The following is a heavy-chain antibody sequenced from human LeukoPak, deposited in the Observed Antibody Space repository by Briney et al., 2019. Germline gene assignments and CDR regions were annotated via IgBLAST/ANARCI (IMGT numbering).Heavy chain of an antibody. J-gene: IGHJ4*02. Sequence: PSETLSLTCTVSGGSISSSSYYWGWIRQPPGKGLEWIGYIYHSGSTYYNPSLKSRVTISVDRSKNQFSLKLSSVTAADTAVYYCTRGPKNRIVVAPPLYFDYWGQGTLVTVSS. CDR3: TRGPKNRIVVAPPLYFDY. CDR2: IYHSGST. D-gene: IGHD3-22*01. CDR1: GGSISSSSYY. V-gene: IGHV4-39*07.